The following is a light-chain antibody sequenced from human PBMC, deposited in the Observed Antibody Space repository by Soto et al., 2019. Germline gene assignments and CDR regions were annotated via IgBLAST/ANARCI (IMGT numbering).Light chain of an antibody. J-gene: IGKJ3*01. CDR2: DAS. V-gene: IGKV3-11*01. Sequence: EIVLTQSPATLSLSPGERATLSCRASQSVSSYLAWYQQKPGQAPRLLIYDASNRATGIPARFSGSGSGTDFTLIISSLEPEDFAVYYCQQRSNWRGFTFGPGTKVDI. CDR1: QSVSSY. CDR3: QQRSNWRGFT.